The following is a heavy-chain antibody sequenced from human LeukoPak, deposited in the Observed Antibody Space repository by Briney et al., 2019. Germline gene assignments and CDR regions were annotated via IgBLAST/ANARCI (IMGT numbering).Heavy chain of an antibody. D-gene: IGHD3-16*02. CDR3: ARQRGSYRSAVDY. Sequence: GESLKISCKGSGYSFTNYWIGWVRQMPGKGLEWMGIIYPGDSDTRYSPSFEGQVTISADKSISTAYLQWSGLKASDTAMYYCARQRGSYRSAVDYWGQGTLVTVSS. CDR1: GYSFTNYW. CDR2: IYPGDSDT. J-gene: IGHJ4*02. V-gene: IGHV5-51*01.